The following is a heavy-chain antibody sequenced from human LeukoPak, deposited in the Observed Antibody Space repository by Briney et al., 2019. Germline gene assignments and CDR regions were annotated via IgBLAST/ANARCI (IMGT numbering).Heavy chain of an antibody. CDR1: GGTFSSYA. CDR2: IIPILGIA. Sequence: ASVKVSCKASGGTFSSYAISWVRQAPGQGLEWMGRIIPILGIANYAQKFQGRVTITADKSTSTAYMELSSLRSEDTAVYYCASCSSGSPYYFDYWGQGTLVTVSS. CDR3: ASCSSGSPYYFDY. V-gene: IGHV1-69*04. J-gene: IGHJ4*02. D-gene: IGHD1-26*01.